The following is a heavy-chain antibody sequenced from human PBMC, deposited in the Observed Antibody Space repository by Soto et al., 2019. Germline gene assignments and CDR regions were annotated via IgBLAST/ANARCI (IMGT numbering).Heavy chain of an antibody. CDR2: ISYDEGYE. CDR3: AKDFRLFHVYTKRPGVFDY. J-gene: IGHJ4*02. D-gene: IGHD4-4*01. Sequence: GVSLRLSCAAAGVTCSSYGMHWVRQAPGKGLEWVAVISYDEGYEYYADSVKGRFTISRDNSKNTLYLQMDSLRAEDTAVYYCAKDFRLFHVYTKRPGVFDYWGQRTLVTVPS. V-gene: IGHV3-30*18. CDR1: GVTCSSYG.